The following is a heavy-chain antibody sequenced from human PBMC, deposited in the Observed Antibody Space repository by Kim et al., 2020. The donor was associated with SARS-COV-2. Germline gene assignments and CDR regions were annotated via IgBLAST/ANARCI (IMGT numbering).Heavy chain of an antibody. J-gene: IGHJ6*02. CDR3: ARGHSRTYYYGMDV. CDR2: IFFSGSS. V-gene: IGHV4-59*11. Sequence: SETLSLTCTVSNGSIDNHYWGWIRQPPRKGLEWLGYIFFSGSSYYNPSLKNRVTISVDTSNNQFSLKLISVTAADSAMYYCARGHSRTYYYGMDVWGRGTAVTVSS. CDR1: NGSIDNHY. D-gene: IGHD4-4*01.